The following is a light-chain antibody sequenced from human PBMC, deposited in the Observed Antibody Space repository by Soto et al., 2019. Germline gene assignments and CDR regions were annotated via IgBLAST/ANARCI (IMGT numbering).Light chain of an antibody. Sequence: DIRMTQSPSSLSASIGDRVTITCRASQGIGAYLAWFQQESGKAPKSLIYAASRLHSGVPSRFSGSGFGTDFTLSISGLQPEDSATYYGQQYESAPLTFGGGTKVEI. CDR2: AAS. CDR3: QQYESAPLT. V-gene: IGKV1-16*01. CDR1: QGIGAY. J-gene: IGKJ4*01.